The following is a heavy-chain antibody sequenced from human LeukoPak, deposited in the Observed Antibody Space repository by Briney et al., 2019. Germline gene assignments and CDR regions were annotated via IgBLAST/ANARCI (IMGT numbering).Heavy chain of an antibody. CDR3: ARVSWEMGDAFDI. J-gene: IGHJ3*02. V-gene: IGHV4-34*01. Sequence: SETLSLTCVVYGGSFSGYYWSWIRQPPGKGLEWIGEINHSGGTNYNPSLKSRVTISVDTSKNQFSLKLRSVTAADTAVYYCARVSWEMGDAFDIWGQGTMVTVSS. CDR2: INHSGGT. CDR1: GGSFSGYY. D-gene: IGHD1-26*01.